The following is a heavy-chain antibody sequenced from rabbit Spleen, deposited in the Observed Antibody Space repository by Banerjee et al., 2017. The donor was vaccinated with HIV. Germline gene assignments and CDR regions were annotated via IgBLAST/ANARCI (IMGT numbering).Heavy chain of an antibody. CDR1: GFSFSSSYW. J-gene: IGHJ6*01. V-gene: IGHV1S45*01. Sequence: EESGGGLVQPEGSLTLTCTASGFSFSSSYWICWVHQAPGKGLEWIACIYAGSSGTTYYASWAKGRFTISKTSSTTVTLQMTSLTAADTATYFCARDTGSSFSTYGMDLWGQGTLVTVS. CDR2: IYAGSSGTT. D-gene: IGHD8-1*01. CDR3: ARDTGSSFSTYGMDL.